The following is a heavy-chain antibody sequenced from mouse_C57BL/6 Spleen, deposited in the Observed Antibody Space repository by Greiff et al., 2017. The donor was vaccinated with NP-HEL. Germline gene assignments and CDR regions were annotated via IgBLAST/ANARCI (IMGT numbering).Heavy chain of an antibody. CDR2: IDPTDSYT. CDR1: GYTFTSYW. Sequence: QVQLQQPGAELVRPGTSVKLSCKASGYTFTSYWMHWVKQRPGQGLEWIGVIDPTDSYTNYNQKFKGKATLTVDTSSSTAYMQLISLTSEDSAVYYCARGYYGDYYAMGYWGQGTSVTVAS. J-gene: IGHJ4*01. CDR3: ARGYYGDYYAMGY. V-gene: IGHV1-59*01. D-gene: IGHD1-1*01.